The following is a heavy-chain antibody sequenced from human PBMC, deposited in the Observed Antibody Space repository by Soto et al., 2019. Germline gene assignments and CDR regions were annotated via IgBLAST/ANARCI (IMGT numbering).Heavy chain of an antibody. CDR1: GFTFGDYA. J-gene: IGHJ4*02. D-gene: IGHD6-19*01. CDR2: IRSQAYGGTT. V-gene: IGHV3-49*04. Sequence: GGSLRLSCTASGFTFGDYAMSWVRQAPGKGLEWVSFIRSQAYGGTTEYAASVKGRFTISRDASKSIAYLQMNSLKTDDTAVYCARGSSYSSGWLFDYWGQGDLVTVSS. CDR3: RGSSYSSGWLFDY.